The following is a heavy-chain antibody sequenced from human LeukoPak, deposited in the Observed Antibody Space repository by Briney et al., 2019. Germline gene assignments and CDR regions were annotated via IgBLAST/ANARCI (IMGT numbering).Heavy chain of an antibody. CDR2: TYYRSKWNR. CDR1: GDSVSSNTAA. V-gene: IGHV6-1*01. CDR3: ARDPEGDQGFAC. D-gene: IGHD2-21*01. J-gene: IGHJ4*02. Sequence: SQTLSLTCAISGDSVSSNTAAWYWIRQSPSRGLEWLGRTYYRSKWNRQCAESVKRRITISADTSKNQFSLVLNSMTPDDTAVYYCARDPEGDQGFACWGQGTRVTVSS.